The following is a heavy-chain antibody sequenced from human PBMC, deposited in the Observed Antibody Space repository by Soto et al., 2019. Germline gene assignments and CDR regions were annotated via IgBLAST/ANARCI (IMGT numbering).Heavy chain of an antibody. Sequence: ASVKVSCKASGYTFTSYGISLVRQAPGQGLEWMGWISAYNGNTNYAQKLQGRVTMTTDTSTSTAYMELRSLRSDDTAVYYCARDQGVITGNYYYMDVWGKGTTVTVSS. V-gene: IGHV1-18*01. CDR3: ARDQGVITGNYYYMDV. D-gene: IGHD2-21*01. CDR2: ISAYNGNT. J-gene: IGHJ6*03. CDR1: GYTFTSYG.